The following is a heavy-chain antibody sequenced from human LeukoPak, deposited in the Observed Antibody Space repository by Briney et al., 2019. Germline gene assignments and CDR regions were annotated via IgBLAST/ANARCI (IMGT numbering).Heavy chain of an antibody. CDR2: IYYSGST. J-gene: IGHJ6*03. CDR1: GGYISSYY. Sequence: KSSETLSLTCGVSGGYISSYYWSWIRQPPGKGLEWIGYIYYSGSTNYNSSLKSRVTISVDTSKNQFSLQLSSVTAADTAVYYCARDRGPGYCSGGSCYPGFGYYYYMDVWGKGTAVTVSS. V-gene: IGHV4-59*12. CDR3: ARDRGPGYCSGGSCYPGFGYYYYMDV. D-gene: IGHD2-15*01.